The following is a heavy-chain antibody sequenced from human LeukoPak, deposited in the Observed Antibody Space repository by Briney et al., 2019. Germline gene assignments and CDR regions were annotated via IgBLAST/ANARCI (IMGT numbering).Heavy chain of an antibody. J-gene: IGHJ5*02. Sequence: GGSLRLSCAVSGFTFSNAWMSWVRHAPGKGLEWVGRIKSKTDGGTTEYAAPVKGRFTISRDDSKNTLYLQMNSLKTEDTAVYYCTTEPFSGYDEGFDPWGQGTLVTVSS. CDR2: IKSKTDGGTT. CDR1: GFTFSNAW. V-gene: IGHV3-15*01. CDR3: TTEPFSGYDEGFDP. D-gene: IGHD5-12*01.